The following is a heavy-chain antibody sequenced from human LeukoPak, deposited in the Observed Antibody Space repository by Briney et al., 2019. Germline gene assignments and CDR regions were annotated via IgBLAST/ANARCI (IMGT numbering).Heavy chain of an antibody. CDR1: GYTFTTYY. D-gene: IGHD5-24*01. J-gene: IGHJ4*02. V-gene: IGHV1-2*02. CDR3: ARETGRDGYKDLDY. Sequence: ASVKVSCKSSGYTFTTYYIHWVRQAPGQGLEWMGWVNPDSGGTNYARNFQGRVTLTRDTSISTAYMELSSLRSDDTAVYYCARETGRDGYKDLDYWGQGTLVTVSS. CDR2: VNPDSGGT.